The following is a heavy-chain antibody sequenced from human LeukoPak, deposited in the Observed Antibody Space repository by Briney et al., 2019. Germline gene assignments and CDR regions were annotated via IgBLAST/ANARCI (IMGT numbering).Heavy chain of an antibody. CDR1: GFTFSSFG. Sequence: PPGGSLRFSCSASGFTFSSFGMHWVRQAPGKGLEYVSDISTNGGSTYYTDSVKGRFTISRDNSKNALYLQMSSLRAEDTALYYCVRGLTVGATGDFYGMDVWGQGTTVTVSS. D-gene: IGHD1-26*01. V-gene: IGHV3-64D*08. J-gene: IGHJ6*02. CDR2: ISTNGGST. CDR3: VRGLTVGATGDFYGMDV.